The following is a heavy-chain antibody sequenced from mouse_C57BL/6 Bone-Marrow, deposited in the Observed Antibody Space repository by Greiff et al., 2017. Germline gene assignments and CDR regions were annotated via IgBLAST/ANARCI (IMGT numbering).Heavy chain of an antibody. J-gene: IGHJ4*01. Sequence: QVQLKQPGAALVKPGASVKMSCQASGYTFTSYWITWVKQRPGQGLEWIGDIYPGSGSTNYNEKLKSKATLTVDTSSSTAYMQLSSLTSEYSAVYYCAREDWRFYYAMDYWGQGTSVTVSS. CDR1: GYTFTSYW. V-gene: IGHV1-55*01. CDR2: IYPGSGST. D-gene: IGHD4-1*01. CDR3: AREDWRFYYAMDY.